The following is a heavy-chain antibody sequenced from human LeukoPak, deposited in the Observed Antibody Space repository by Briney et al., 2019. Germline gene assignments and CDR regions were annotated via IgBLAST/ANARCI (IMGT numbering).Heavy chain of an antibody. V-gene: IGHV3-7*05. J-gene: IGHJ5*02. CDR2: IKEDGSEK. CDR3: ARSGMVRGFAP. Sequence: GGSLRLSCAASGFTFSSHWMSWVRQAPGKGLEWVANIKEDGSEKYYVDSVKGRFTISRDNAKNSLYLQMNSLRADDTAVYYCARSGMVRGFAPWGQGTLVTVS. CDR1: GFTFSSHW. D-gene: IGHD3-10*01.